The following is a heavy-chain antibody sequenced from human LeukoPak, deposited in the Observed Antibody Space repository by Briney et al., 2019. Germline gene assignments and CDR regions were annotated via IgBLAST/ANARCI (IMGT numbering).Heavy chain of an antibody. CDR3: ARDLAAGQGNFDY. Sequence: KPSETLSLTCTVSGGSISSYYWSWIRQPPGKGLEWIGYIYYSGSTNYNPSLKSRVTISVDTSKNQFSLKLSSVTAADTAVYYCARDLAAGQGNFDYWGQGTLVTVSS. V-gene: IGHV4-59*01. J-gene: IGHJ4*02. CDR1: GGSISSYY. D-gene: IGHD6-13*01. CDR2: IYYSGST.